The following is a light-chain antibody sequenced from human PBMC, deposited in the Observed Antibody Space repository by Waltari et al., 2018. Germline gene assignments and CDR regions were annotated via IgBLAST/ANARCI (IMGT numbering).Light chain of an antibody. Sequence: ELVFTLSPCPLSLSVGERATVSCRASESVSMSLAWYQQKPGKAPRLLIYGASTRATGIPDRFSGSGSGTDFSLTISRLEPDDFAVYYCQHYLRLPVTFGQGTKVEI. CDR3: QHYLRLPVT. J-gene: IGKJ1*01. V-gene: IGKV3-20*01. CDR1: ESVSMS. CDR2: GAS.